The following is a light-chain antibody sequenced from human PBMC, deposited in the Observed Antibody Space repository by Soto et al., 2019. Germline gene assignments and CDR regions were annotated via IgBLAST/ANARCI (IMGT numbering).Light chain of an antibody. V-gene: IGKV1-39*01. J-gene: IGKJ2*01. CDR1: QTIDNY. CDR3: QQSSSTPHT. CDR2: SAS. Sequence: DIQMTQSPSSLSASLGDRVTITCRASQTIDNYLHWYQQRPGEAPKLLIYSASNLQTGVPPRFSGSGSWTHFTLTISSLQPEDFATYYCQQSSSTPHTFGQGTIVEIK.